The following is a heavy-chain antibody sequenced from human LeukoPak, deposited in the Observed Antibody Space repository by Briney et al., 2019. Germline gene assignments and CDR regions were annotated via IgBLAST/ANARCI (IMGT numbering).Heavy chain of an antibody. D-gene: IGHD3-10*01. CDR2: IYYSGST. J-gene: IGHJ4*02. Sequence: NPSETLSLTCTVSGGSISSYYWSWIRQPPGKGLEWIGYIYYSGSTNYNPSLKSRVTISVDTSKNQFSLKLSSVTAADTAVYYCARALYGSGSYFFDYWGQGTLVTVSS. CDR1: GGSISSYY. V-gene: IGHV4-59*01. CDR3: ARALYGSGSYFFDY.